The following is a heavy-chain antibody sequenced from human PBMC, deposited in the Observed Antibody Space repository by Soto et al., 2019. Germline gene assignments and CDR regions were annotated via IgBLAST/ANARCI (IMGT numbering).Heavy chain of an antibody. J-gene: IGHJ4*02. V-gene: IGHV2-5*02. CDR1: GFSLSTSGVG. Sequence: QITLKESGPTLVKPTQTLTLTCTFSGFSLSTSGVGVGWIRQPPGKALEWLALIYWDDDKRYSPSLKSRLTITKDTSKNQVVLTMTNMDPVDTATYDCAHSYSRDFDYWGQGTLVTVSS. D-gene: IGHD6-13*01. CDR3: AHSYSRDFDY. CDR2: IYWDDDK.